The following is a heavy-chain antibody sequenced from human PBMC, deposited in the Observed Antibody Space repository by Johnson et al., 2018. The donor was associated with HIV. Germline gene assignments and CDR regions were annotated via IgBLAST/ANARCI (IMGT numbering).Heavy chain of an antibody. J-gene: IGHJ3*02. D-gene: IGHD6-6*01. CDR3: AFIEYSSLDAFDI. CDR2: ISYDGSNK. Sequence: QVQLVESGGGVVQPGTSLRLSCAASGFTFSSYAMHWVRQAPGKGLEWVAVISYDGSNKYYEDSVKGRFTISRDNSKNTLYLQMNSLRAEDTAVYYCAFIEYSSLDAFDIWGQGTMVTVSS. V-gene: IGHV3-30*04. CDR1: GFTFSSYA.